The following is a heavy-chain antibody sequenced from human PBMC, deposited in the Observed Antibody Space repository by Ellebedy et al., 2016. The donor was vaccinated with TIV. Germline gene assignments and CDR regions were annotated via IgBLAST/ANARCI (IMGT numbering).Heavy chain of an antibody. D-gene: IGHD4-17*01. V-gene: IGHV4-34*01. J-gene: IGHJ5*01. Sequence: MPSETLSLTCAVYGGSFSGYYWGRIRQPPGKGLEWIGTIYYSGSTYYNPSLKSRVTISLDTSKNQFSLKLSSVTAADTAVYYCARRNDYGDYINWFDPWGQGTLVTVSS. CDR2: IYYSGST. CDR1: GGSFSGYY. CDR3: ARRNDYGDYINWFDP.